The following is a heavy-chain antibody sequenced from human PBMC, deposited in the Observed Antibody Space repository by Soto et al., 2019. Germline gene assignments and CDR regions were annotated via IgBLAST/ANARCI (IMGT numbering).Heavy chain of an antibody. D-gene: IGHD6-19*01. CDR3: AKDPDTFQYSSGWSPYMDV. CDR1: GFTFSNYA. CDR2: ISDSGDNT. Sequence: GGSLRLSCAASGFTFSNYAMNWVRQAPGNGLEWVSGISDSGDNTFYADSVRGRFTVSRDNSKNTLYLQMDSLRAEDTAVFYCAKDPDTFQYSSGWSPYMDVWGQGTTVTVSS. J-gene: IGHJ6*02. V-gene: IGHV3-23*01.